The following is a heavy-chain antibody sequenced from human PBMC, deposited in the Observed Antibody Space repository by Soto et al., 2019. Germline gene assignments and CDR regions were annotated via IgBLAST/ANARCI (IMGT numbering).Heavy chain of an antibody. J-gene: IGHJ4*02. CDR3: AKDKIGSGGGYIDY. CDR2: ISYDGMNK. Sequence: QVQLVESGGGVVQPGRSLRLSCAASGFSFSDHALHWVRQAPGKGLEWVAVISYDGMNKRYADSVKGRFTISRDNSKNILYLQVKRLRAGATAVFYWAKDKIGSGGGYIDYWGQGTLVTVSS. V-gene: IGHV3-30*04. D-gene: IGHD3-10*01. CDR1: GFSFSDHA.